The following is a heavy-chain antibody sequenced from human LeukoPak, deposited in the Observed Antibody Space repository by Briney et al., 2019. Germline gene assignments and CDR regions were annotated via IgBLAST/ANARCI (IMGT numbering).Heavy chain of an antibody. CDR2: ISYDGSNK. CDR1: GFTFSSYA. V-gene: IGHV3-30*04. CDR3: ARDTELDY. Sequence: GGSPRLSCAASGFTFSSYAMHWVRQAPGKGLEWVAVISYDGSNKYYADSVKGRFTISRDNSKNTLYLQMNSLRAEDTAVYYCARDTELDYWGQGTLVTVSS. D-gene: IGHD1-26*01. J-gene: IGHJ4*02.